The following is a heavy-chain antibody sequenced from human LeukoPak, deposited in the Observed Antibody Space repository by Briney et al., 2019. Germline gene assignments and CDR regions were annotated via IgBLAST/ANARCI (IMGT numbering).Heavy chain of an antibody. CDR2: ISYDGRNK. J-gene: IGHJ4*02. D-gene: IGHD5-18*01. CDR1: GFTFSSYA. CDR3: ARPTAMVTAYFDY. Sequence: GRSLRLSCAASGFTFSSYAMHWVRQAPGKGLEWVAVISYDGRNKYYADSVKGRFTISRDNSKNTLYLQMNSLRAEDTAVYYCARPTAMVTAYFDYWGQGTLVTVSS. V-gene: IGHV3-30*04.